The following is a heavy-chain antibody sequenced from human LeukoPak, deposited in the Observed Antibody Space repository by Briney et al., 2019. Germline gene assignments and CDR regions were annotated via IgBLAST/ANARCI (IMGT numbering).Heavy chain of an antibody. V-gene: IGHV1-69*01. CDR3: ETLVTAIHATMAF. CDR1: GGTFSSFV. Sequence: SVKVSCKASGGTFSSFVISWVRQAPGQGLEWMGGIIPIFGTSNYAQKFQGRVTITADESTSTAYMELSSLRSEDTAVYYCETLVTAIHATMAFWGQGTLVTVSS. J-gene: IGHJ4*02. D-gene: IGHD2-21*02. CDR2: IIPIFGTS.